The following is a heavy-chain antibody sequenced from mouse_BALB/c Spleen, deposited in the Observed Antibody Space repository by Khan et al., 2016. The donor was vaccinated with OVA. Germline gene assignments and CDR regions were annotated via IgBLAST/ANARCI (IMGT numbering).Heavy chain of an antibody. Sequence: VQLQQSGAELVKPGASVNLSCSASGFTIKDTYIHWVKQRPEQGLEWIGRIDPPNDDSKFGPTFQDKATLTADTSSNTAYLQLTSLTSEDTAVYYVDTLSGNTFAYWGQGTLVSVSA. D-gene: IGHD2-1*01. J-gene: IGHJ3*01. CDR1: GFTIKDTY. CDR3: DTLSGNTFAY. CDR2: IDPPNDDS. V-gene: IGHV14-3*02.